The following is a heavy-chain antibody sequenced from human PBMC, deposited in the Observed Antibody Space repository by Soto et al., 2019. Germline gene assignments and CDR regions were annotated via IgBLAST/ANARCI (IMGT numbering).Heavy chain of an antibody. Sequence: EVQLVESGGGLIEPGRSLRLSCAASGFNFDDHAMNWVRLAPGKGLEWVSGISANGAFDGYANSVRGRFTISRDNAKNSLFLQMNSLRREDTAVYYCTRDIFRTITTIDHWGQGTLVTVSS. V-gene: IGHV3-9*01. J-gene: IGHJ4*02. CDR2: ISANGAFD. CDR3: TRDIFRTITTIDH. D-gene: IGHD1-20*01. CDR1: GFNFDDHA.